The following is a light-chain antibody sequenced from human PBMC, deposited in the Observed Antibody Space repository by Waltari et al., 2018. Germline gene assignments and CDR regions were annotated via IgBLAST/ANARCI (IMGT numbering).Light chain of an antibody. V-gene: IGLV4-69*01. Sequence: QHPEKGPRYVMNVNSEGSHKKGVGIPYRLSGSSSGAERYRTISSLQSEDEADYYCQTGGHGTWVFGGGTRLTVL. J-gene: IGLJ3*02. CDR3: QTGGHGTWV. CDR2: VNSEGSH.